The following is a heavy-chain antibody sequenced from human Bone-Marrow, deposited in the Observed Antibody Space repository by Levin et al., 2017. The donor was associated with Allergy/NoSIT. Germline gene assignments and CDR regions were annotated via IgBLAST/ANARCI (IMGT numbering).Heavy chain of an antibody. V-gene: IGHV3-21*06. CDR2: IGSASKHI. Sequence: LGESLKISCVASGFSFTPYTMNWVRQAPGKGLEWVSTIGSASKHIYYGDSVKGRFTISRDNAQSSLFLQMDSLRSEDTAIYYCARSDCSSGACLFSCDLWGHGEMVTVSS. CDR1: GFSFTPYT. CDR3: ARSDCSSGACLFSCDL. D-gene: IGHD2-21*02. J-gene: IGHJ4*01.